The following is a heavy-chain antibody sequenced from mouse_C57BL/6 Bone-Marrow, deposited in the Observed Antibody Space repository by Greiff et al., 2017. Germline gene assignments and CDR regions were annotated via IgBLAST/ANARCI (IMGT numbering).Heavy chain of an antibody. CDR1: GFTFSDYG. V-gene: IGHV5-15*01. CDR2: ISNLAYCI. J-gene: IGHJ4*01. Sequence: EVKLVESGGGLVQPGGSLKLSCAASGFTFSDYGMAWVRQAPRKGLAWVAFISNLAYCIYYADTVTGRFTFSIENAKNTLYLEMSSLRSEDTAMYYCVRNPYYYAMAYLVQGTSGTVSS. CDR3: VRNPYYYAMAY.